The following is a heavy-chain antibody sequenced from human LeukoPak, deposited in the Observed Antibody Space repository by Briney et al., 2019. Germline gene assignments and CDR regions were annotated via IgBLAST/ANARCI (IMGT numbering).Heavy chain of an antibody. Sequence: SETLSLTCTVSGGSISSYYWSWIRQPPGKGLEWIGYIYYSGSTNYNPSLKSRVTISVDTSKNQFSLKLSSVTAADTAVYYCAGGGSSSSSSGSFDYWGQGTLVTVSS. V-gene: IGHV4-59*01. CDR1: GGSISSYY. CDR3: AGGGSSSSSSGSFDY. J-gene: IGHJ4*02. CDR2: IYYSGST. D-gene: IGHD6-6*01.